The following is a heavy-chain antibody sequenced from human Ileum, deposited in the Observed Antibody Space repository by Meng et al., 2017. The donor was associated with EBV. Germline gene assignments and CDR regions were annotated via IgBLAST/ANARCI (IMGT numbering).Heavy chain of an antibody. Sequence: QGQLQQWGAGLLKPSETLSLTGAVYGGSFSGYYWSWIRQPPGKGLEWIGEINHSGSTNYNPSLKSRVTISVDTSKNQFSLKLSSVTAADTAVYYCARGHDYGDYASDYWGQGTLVTVSS. D-gene: IGHD4-17*01. CDR2: INHSGST. V-gene: IGHV4-34*01. CDR1: GGSFSGYY. J-gene: IGHJ4*02. CDR3: ARGHDYGDYASDY.